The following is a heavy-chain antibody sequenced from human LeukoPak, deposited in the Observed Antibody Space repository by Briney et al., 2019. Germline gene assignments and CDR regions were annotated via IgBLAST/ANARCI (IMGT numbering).Heavy chain of an antibody. V-gene: IGHV3-30*03. Sequence: GGSLRLSCEASGITVSDAWMSWVRQAPGKGLEWVAGTAYEGGEKYYAASVSGRFTISRDNSDTTVYLQMNGLRLEDTAVYFCAREGDRHLTFDYWGRGTLVTVSS. CDR2: TAYEGGEK. CDR1: GITVSDAW. CDR3: AREGDRHLTFDY. J-gene: IGHJ4*02. D-gene: IGHD3-16*01.